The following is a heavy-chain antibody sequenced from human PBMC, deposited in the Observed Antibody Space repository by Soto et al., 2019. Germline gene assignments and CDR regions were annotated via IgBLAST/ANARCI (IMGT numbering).Heavy chain of an antibody. CDR3: ARGLYSGDK. CDR2: INPNGGST. D-gene: IGHD2-21*01. Sequence: QVRLVQSGAEVKKPGASVKVSCKASGYIFTNYYIHWVRQAPGQGLAWMAIINPNGGSTNCAQEVKGRITVTRDTSTSTVDMDLSSLTAEDTAVYYCARGLYSGDKWGQGTLVTVSS. V-gene: IGHV1-46*01. CDR1: GYIFTNYY. J-gene: IGHJ4*02.